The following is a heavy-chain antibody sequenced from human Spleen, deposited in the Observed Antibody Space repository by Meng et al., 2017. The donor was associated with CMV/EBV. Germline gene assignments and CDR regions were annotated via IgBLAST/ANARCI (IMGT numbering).Heavy chain of an antibody. CDR2: IYPGDSGT. J-gene: IGHJ5*02. CDR3: ARRSRITIFGVVSETSWFDP. V-gene: IGHV5-51*01. CDR1: FTSYW. D-gene: IGHD3-3*01. Sequence: FTSYWIGWVRQMPGKGLEWMWIIYPGDSGTRYSPSFQGQVTISADKSISTAYLQWSSLKASDTAMYYCARRSRITIFGVVSETSWFDPWGQGTLVTVSS.